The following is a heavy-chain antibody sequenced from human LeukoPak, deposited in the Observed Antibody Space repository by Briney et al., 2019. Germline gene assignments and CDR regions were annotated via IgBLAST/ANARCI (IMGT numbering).Heavy chain of an antibody. CDR1: GYTLTELS. J-gene: IGHJ6*03. Sequence: ASVKVSCKVSGYTLTELSMHWVRQAPGKGLEWMGGFDPEDGETIYAQKFQGRVTMTEDTATDTAYMELSSLRSEDTAVYYCARDSCSSRSCSYDYYYMDVWGKGTTVTVSS. V-gene: IGHV1-24*01. CDR3: ARDSCSSRSCSYDYYYMDV. D-gene: IGHD2-2*01. CDR2: FDPEDGET.